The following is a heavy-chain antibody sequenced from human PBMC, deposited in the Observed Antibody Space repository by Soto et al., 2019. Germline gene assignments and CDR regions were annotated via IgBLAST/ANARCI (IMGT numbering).Heavy chain of an antibody. D-gene: IGHD1-1*01. CDR2: ISYDGSNK. V-gene: IGHV3-30*18. CDR1: GFTFSSYG. Sequence: GSLRLSCAASGFTFSSYGMHWVRQAPGKGLEWVAVISYDGSNKYYADSVKGRFTISRDNSKNTLYLQMNSLRAEDTAVYYCAKETDTCPAYWGQGTLVTVSS. CDR3: AKETDTCPAY. J-gene: IGHJ4*02.